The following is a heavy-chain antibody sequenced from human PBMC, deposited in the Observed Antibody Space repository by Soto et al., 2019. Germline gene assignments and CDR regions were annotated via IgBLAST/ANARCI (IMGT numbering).Heavy chain of an antibody. V-gene: IGHV3-23*01. CDR2: INHSGGTT. J-gene: IGHJ6*02. CDR1: GFTFSSYA. D-gene: IGHD3-3*01. Sequence: EVQLLESGGGLVQPGGSLRLSCAASGFTFSSYAMSWVRQAPGKGLEWVSCINHSGGTTWYADSVKGRLTISRDNSKNTVYLQMKSLRAEDTAVYYCAKEGFNTFFGVVTGYYYYYGMDVWGQGTTVTVSS. CDR3: AKEGFNTFFGVVTGYYYYYGMDV.